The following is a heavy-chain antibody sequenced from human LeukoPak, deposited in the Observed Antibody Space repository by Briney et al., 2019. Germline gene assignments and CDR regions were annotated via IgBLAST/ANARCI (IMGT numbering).Heavy chain of an antibody. D-gene: IGHD2-2*01. CDR2: ISGSGGST. V-gene: IGHV3-23*01. J-gene: IGHJ6*02. CDR3: AEDLRYCSSTSCPDYYYYGMDV. Sequence: GGSLRLSCAASGFTFSSYAMSWVRQAPGKGLEWVSAISGSGGSTYYADSVKGRFTISRDNSKNTLYLQMNSLRAEDTAVYYCAEDLRYCSSTSCPDYYYYGMDVWGQGTTVTVSS. CDR1: GFTFSSYA.